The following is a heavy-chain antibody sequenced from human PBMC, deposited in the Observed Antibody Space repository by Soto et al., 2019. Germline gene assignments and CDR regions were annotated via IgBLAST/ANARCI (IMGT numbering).Heavy chain of an antibody. V-gene: IGHV4-30-4*01. CDR1: GGSISSDDHY. D-gene: IGHD3-3*01. CDR3: ARDGDYHFWGNFPTDGDV. Sequence: SETLSLTCTVSGGSISSDDHYWTWIRQPPGRGLEWIGYIYYSGSTYYNPSLQSRLTISVDASKNQFSLKLKSVTAADTAVYYCARDGDYHFWGNFPTDGDVWGQGTTVTVSS. CDR2: IYYSGST. J-gene: IGHJ6*02.